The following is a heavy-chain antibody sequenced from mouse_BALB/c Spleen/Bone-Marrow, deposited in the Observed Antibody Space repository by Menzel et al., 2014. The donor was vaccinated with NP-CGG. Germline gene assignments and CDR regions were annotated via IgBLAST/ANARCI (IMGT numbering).Heavy chain of an antibody. J-gene: IGHJ3*01. Sequence: EVQRKESGADLMNRGVSVMLSCTAYGFNIKETYMHWVKQRPEQGLEWIGRIDPANGNTKYDTKFQGKATITADTSSNTAYLQHSSLTSEDTAVYYSARSGGYVNYLAWFAYLSDATLAAISA. V-gene: IGHV14-3*02. CDR3: ARSGGYVNYLAWFAY. CDR2: IDPANGNT. CDR1: GFNIKETY. D-gene: IGHD2-10*02.